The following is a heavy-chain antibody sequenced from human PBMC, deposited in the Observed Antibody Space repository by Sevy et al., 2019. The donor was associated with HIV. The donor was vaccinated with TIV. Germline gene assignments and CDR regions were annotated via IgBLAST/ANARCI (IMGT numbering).Heavy chain of an antibody. CDR2: INPSGGST. J-gene: IGHJ6*02. Sequence: ASVKVSCKASGYTFTSYYMHWVRQAPGQGLEWMGIINPSGGSTSYAQKFQDRVTMTRDTSTSTVYMELSSLRSEDTAVYYCARIEERWTYDFWSGYPLGNYYGMDVWGQGTTVTVSS. CDR1: GYTFTSYY. V-gene: IGHV1-46*01. D-gene: IGHD3-3*01. CDR3: ARIEERWTYDFWSGYPLGNYYGMDV.